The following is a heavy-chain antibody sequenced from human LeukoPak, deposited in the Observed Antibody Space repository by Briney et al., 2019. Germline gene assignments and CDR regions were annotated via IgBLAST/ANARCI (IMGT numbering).Heavy chain of an antibody. CDR1: GYTFTGYY. CDR2: INPNSGGT. CDR3: ARDGGNYDILTGYYPNWFDP. D-gene: IGHD3-9*01. V-gene: IGHV1-2*02. J-gene: IGHJ5*02. Sequence: ASVKVSCKASGYTFTGYYMHWVRQAPGQGLEWMGWINPNSGGTNYAQKFQGRVTMTRDTSISTAYMELSRLRSDDTAVYYCARDGGNYDILTGYYPNWFDPWGQGTLVTVSS.